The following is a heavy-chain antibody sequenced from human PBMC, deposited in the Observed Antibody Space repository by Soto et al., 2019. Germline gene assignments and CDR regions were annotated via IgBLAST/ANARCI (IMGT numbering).Heavy chain of an antibody. V-gene: IGHV4-39*01. Sequence: QLQLQESGPGLVKPSETLSLTCTVSGGSISSSSYYWGWIRQPPGKGLECIGSIYYSGSTYYHPSLNALVTIAVDTTKNQSSLKLSSVTAADAAVYYWARRLSGYFYFDYWGQGTLVTVSS. CDR2: IYYSGST. CDR1: GGSISSSSYY. D-gene: IGHD3-22*01. CDR3: ARRLSGYFYFDY. J-gene: IGHJ4*02.